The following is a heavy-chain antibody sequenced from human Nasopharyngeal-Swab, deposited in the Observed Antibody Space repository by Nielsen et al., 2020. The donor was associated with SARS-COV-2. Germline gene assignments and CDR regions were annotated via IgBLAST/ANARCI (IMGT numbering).Heavy chain of an antibody. CDR1: GFTFSRFD. Sequence: GESLKISCAASGFTFSRFDMHWVRQVMGKGLEWVSAIGTAGDTYYPRSMKGRFTISRGDAENILYLQMSSLRAEDTAVYYCAREGQGTPIDFWGQGTLVTVSS. CDR2: IGTAGDT. CDR3: AREGQGTPIDF. V-gene: IGHV3-13*01. J-gene: IGHJ4*02. D-gene: IGHD3-10*01.